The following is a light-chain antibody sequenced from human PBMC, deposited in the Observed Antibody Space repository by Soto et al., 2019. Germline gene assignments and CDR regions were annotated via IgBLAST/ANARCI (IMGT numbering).Light chain of an antibody. CDR1: SDSIASYY. CDR3: KSYDSSNHGV. V-gene: IGLV6-57*02. Sequence: NFMLTQPHSVSESPGKTVTISCTGSSDSIASYYVQWYQQRPGSAPTAVIYEDNQRPSGVHDRFSGSIDRASNSASLTISGLKTEDEADYYCKSYDSSNHGVFGGGTQLTVL. J-gene: IGLJ3*02. CDR2: EDN.